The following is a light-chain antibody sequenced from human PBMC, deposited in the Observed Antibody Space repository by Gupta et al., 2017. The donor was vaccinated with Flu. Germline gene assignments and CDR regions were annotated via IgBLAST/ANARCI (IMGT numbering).Light chain of an antibody. CDR1: RHVYSNF. CDR3: QQSGDIPFT. CDR2: EAS. Sequence: GTLSLSPGERATLFCRASRHVYSNFFACHQQNPGQTPSLLMSEASYTATGPPDRISGSASATDFTPTISRLSPADVAVYYCQQSGDIPFTFGHGTKVDIK. J-gene: IGKJ3*01. V-gene: IGKV3-20*01.